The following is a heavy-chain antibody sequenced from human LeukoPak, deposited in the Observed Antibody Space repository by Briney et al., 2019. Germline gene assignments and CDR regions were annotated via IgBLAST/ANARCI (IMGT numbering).Heavy chain of an antibody. CDR3: AATLTVTTGTTYYGMDV. Sequence: SVKVSCKASGFTFATSAVQWVRQARGQRLEWIGWTVVGSGHTNYAQKFQERVTITRDMSTRTAYMELSSLRSEDTAVYYCAATLTVTTGTTYYGMDVWGQGTTVTVSS. J-gene: IGHJ6*02. CDR1: GFTFATSA. V-gene: IGHV1-58*01. D-gene: IGHD4-17*01. CDR2: TVVGSGHT.